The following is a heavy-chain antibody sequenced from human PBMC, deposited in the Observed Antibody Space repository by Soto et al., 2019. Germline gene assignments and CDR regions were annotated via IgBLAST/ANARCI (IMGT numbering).Heavy chain of an antibody. Sequence: EVQLVESGGGLVQPGGSLRLSCAASGFTFSSYWMHWVRQAPGKGLVWVSRIKNDGSTTSHADSVEGRLTISRDNAKNTLYLQMTGLAAEDTAVYYCARVGSGRYLLDSLSQRPLATVSS. D-gene: IGHD3-10*01. V-gene: IGHV3-74*01. CDR1: GFTFSSYW. J-gene: IGHJ4*02. CDR3: ARVGSGRYLLDS. CDR2: IKNDGSTT.